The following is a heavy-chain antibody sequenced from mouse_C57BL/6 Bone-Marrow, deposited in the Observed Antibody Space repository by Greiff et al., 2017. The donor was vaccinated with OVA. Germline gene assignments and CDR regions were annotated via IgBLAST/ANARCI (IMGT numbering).Heavy chain of an antibody. CDR2: IDPSDSYT. D-gene: IGHD2-5*01. CDR1: GYTFTSYW. J-gene: IGHJ3*01. CDR3: ARLAYYSNSAWFAY. Sequence: QVQLQQPGAELVMPGASVKLSCKASGYTFTSYWMHWVKQRPGQGLEWIGEIDPSDSYTNYNQKFKGMSTLTVDKSSSTAYMQLSSLTSEDSAVYYCARLAYYSNSAWFAYWGQGTLVTVSA. V-gene: IGHV1-69*01.